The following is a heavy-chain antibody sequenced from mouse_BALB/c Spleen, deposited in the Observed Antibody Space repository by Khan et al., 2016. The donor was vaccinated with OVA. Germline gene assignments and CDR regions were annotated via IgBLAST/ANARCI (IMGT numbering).Heavy chain of an antibody. CDR3: LILL. CDR2: IRLKSDDYVT. V-gene: IGHV6-6*02. CDR1: GFNFSNYW. J-gene: IGHJ2*01. Sequence: EVKLEESGGGLVQPGGSMKLSCVASGFNFSNYWMNWVRQSPAQGLEWVAEIRLKSDDYVTHYAGSVKGRFTISRDDSKSSVNLQMNNLRAEDTGIYYCLILLWGQGTTHTVSS.